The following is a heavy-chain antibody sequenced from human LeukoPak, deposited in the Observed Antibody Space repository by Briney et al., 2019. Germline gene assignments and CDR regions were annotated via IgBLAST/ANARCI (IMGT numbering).Heavy chain of an antibody. J-gene: IGHJ6*02. CDR3: ARSYSSDGYYYYGMDV. Sequence: SETLSLTCTVSSGSISTYYWSWIRQPPGKGLQWIGYIYYTGSTNYNSSLKSRVTISLDTSKNQFSLRLSSVTAADTAVHYCARSYSSDGYYYYGMDVWGQGTTVTVSS. D-gene: IGHD6-19*01. CDR2: IYYTGST. V-gene: IGHV4-59*01. CDR1: SGSISTYY.